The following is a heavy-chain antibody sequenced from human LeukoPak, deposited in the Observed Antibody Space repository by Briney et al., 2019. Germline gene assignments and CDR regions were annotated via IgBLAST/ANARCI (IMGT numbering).Heavy chain of an antibody. V-gene: IGHV3-23*01. J-gene: IGHJ4*02. Sequence: GGSLRLSCAASGFTFSSYAMSWVRQAPGKGLEWVSAISGSGGSTYYADSVKGRFTISRDNSKNTLYLQMNSLRAEDTAVYYRARRRYNWNAIDYWGQGTLVTVSS. CDR1: GFTFSSYA. CDR3: ARRRYNWNAIDY. CDR2: ISGSGGST. D-gene: IGHD1-20*01.